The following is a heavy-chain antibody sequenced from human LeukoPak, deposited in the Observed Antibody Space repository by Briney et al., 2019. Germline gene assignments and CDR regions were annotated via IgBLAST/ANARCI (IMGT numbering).Heavy chain of an antibody. CDR2: ISSSGSTI. CDR3: ARGYYNFWSGYRAEYYFDY. V-gene: IGHV3-11*04. D-gene: IGHD3-3*01. J-gene: IGHJ4*02. CDR1: GFTFSDYY. Sequence: GGSLRLSCAASGFTFSDYYMSWIRQAPGKGLEWVSYISSSGSTIYYADSLKGRFTISSDNAKNSLYLQMNSLRAEDTAVYYCARGYYNFWSGYRAEYYFDYWGQGTLVTVSS.